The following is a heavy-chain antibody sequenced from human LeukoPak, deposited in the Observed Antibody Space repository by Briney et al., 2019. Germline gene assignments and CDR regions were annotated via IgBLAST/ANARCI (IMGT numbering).Heavy chain of an antibody. CDR1: EFTFSSYS. J-gene: IGHJ4*02. CDR3: VRLRGGYNYALGPFDF. CDR2: ISSILSYI. D-gene: IGHD5-18*01. V-gene: IGHV3-21*01. Sequence: PGGSLRLSCAPSEFTFSSYSINWVRQAPGKGLEWGSSISSILSYIYYADSVKGRFTISRDNAKNSLYLQMNSLRAEDTAVYYCVRLRGGYNYALGPFDFWGQGTLVTVSS.